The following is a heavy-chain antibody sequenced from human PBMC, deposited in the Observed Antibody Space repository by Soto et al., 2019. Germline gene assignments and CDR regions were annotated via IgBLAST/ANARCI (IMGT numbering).Heavy chain of an antibody. Sequence: EVQLVASGGGLVQPGGSLRLSCAASGFTFSDYWMHWVRQAPGTGLECVSRIKRDGSTTNPADSVKGRFTISRANAKNTLYLEMNSLRVEDTADYYCARGAINYYDEGVWGKGTTVTVSS. V-gene: IGHV3-74*01. CDR3: ARGAINYYDEGV. J-gene: IGHJ6*03. CDR2: IKRDGSTT. CDR1: GFTFSDYW.